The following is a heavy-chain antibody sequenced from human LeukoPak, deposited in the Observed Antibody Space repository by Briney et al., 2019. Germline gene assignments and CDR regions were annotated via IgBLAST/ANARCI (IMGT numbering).Heavy chain of an antibody. CDR2: ISSGGNTK. CDR1: EFTFTSYE. Sequence: GGSLRLSCAASEFTFTSYELNWVRQAPGKGLEWVSHISSGGNTKYYVDSVRGRFSMSRDNAKNLLFLQMNSLRAEDTAVYYCARDTVNGPFVISLDYWGQGALVTVSS. D-gene: IGHD2-8*01. J-gene: IGHJ4*02. CDR3: ARDTVNGPFVISLDY. V-gene: IGHV3-48*03.